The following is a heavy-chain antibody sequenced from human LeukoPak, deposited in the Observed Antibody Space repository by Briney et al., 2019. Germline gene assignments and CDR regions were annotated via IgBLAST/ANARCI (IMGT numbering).Heavy chain of an antibody. CDR3: ARAIPPKDIVVVPAALDY. Sequence: PSETLSLTCAVYGGSFSGYYWSWIRQPPGKGLEWIGEINHSGSTNYNPSLKSRVTISVDTSKNQFSLKLSSVTAADTAVYYCARAIPPKDIVVVPAALDYWGQGTLATVSS. D-gene: IGHD2-2*01. V-gene: IGHV4-34*01. CDR1: GGSFSGYY. CDR2: INHSGST. J-gene: IGHJ4*02.